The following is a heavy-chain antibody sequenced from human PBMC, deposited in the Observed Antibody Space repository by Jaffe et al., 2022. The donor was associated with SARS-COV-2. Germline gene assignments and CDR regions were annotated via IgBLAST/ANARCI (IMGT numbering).Heavy chain of an antibody. CDR3: ARVTHSSSWFWFDP. V-gene: IGHV4-30-2*01. CDR1: GGSISSGGYS. Sequence: QLQLQESGSGLVKPSQTLSLTCAVSGGSISSGGYSWSWIRQPPGKGLEWIGYIYHSGSTYYNPSLKSRVTISVDRSKNQFSLKLSSVTAADTAVYYCARVTHSSSWFWFDPWGQGTLVTVSS. D-gene: IGHD6-13*01. J-gene: IGHJ5*02. CDR2: IYHSGST.